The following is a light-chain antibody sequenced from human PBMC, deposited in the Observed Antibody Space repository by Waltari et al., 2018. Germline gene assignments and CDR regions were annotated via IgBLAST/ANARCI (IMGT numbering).Light chain of an antibody. J-gene: IGKJ5*01. Sequence: EILLTQSRAPLSLSAGERVTLSCRSRQSVGSYLAWYQQKPGQAPKPLIYDASNRATGVPARFRGSGSATDFTLTISSLKPEDVAVYYCHQRNNWPHTFGQGTQLEIK. CDR3: HQRNNWPHT. CDR2: DAS. CDR1: QSVGSY. V-gene: IGKV3-11*01.